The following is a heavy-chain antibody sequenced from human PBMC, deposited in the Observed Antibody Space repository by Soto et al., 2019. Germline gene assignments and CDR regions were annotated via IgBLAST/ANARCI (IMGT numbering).Heavy chain of an antibody. J-gene: IGHJ6*03. CDR1: GFTFSSYG. Sequence: QVQLVESGGGVVQPGRSLRLSCAASGFTFSSYGMHWVRQAPGKGLEWVASIWFDGSNKYYVDSVKGRFTISRDNSKNTLFLQMNSLSAEDTAVYYCARDPRNILGTHHYMDVWGTGTTVTVSS. CDR3: ARDPRNILGTHHYMDV. CDR2: IWFDGSNK. D-gene: IGHD2-21*01. V-gene: IGHV3-33*01.